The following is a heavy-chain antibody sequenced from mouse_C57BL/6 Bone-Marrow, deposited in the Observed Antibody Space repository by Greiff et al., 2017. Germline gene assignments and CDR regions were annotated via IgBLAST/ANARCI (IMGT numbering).Heavy chain of an antibody. CDR2: ISDGGSYT. CDR3: ARGLLPYAMDD. V-gene: IGHV5-4*01. D-gene: IGHD2-3*01. J-gene: IGHJ4*01. Sequence: EVQRVESGGGLVKPGGSLKLSCAASGFTFSSYAMSWVRQTPEKRLAWVATISDGGSYTYYPDNVKGRFTISRDNAKNNLYLQMSHLKSEDTAMYYCARGLLPYAMDDWGQGTSVTVSS. CDR1: GFTFSSYA.